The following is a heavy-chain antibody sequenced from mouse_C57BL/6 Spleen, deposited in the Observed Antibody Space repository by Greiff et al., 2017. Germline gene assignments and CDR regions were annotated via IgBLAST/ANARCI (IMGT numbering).Heavy chain of an antibody. D-gene: IGHD3-2*02. CDR3: ARSVGSSGLGEGY. Sequence: QVQLQQSGPELVKPGASVKISCKASGYAFSSSWMNWVKQRPGKGLEWIGRIYPGNGATNYNGKFKGKATLTADKSSSTAYMQLSSLTSEDSAVYLVARSVGSSGLGEGYWGQGNNLKVSS. V-gene: IGHV1-82*01. CDR2: IYPGNGAT. J-gene: IGHJ2*01. CDR1: GYAFSSSW.